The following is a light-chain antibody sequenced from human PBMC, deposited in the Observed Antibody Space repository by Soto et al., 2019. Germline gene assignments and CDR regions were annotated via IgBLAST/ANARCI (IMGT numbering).Light chain of an antibody. CDR2: DDN. CDR3: GTWDSSLSVGV. Sequence: QSVLTQPPSVSAAPGQKVTISCSGSSSNIGGNSVSWYQQLPGTAPKLLIYDDNKRPSGIPDRFSGSKSGTSATLGITGLQTGDEADYYCGTWDSSLSVGVFGGGTQLTVL. V-gene: IGLV1-51*01. CDR1: SSNIGGNS. J-gene: IGLJ2*01.